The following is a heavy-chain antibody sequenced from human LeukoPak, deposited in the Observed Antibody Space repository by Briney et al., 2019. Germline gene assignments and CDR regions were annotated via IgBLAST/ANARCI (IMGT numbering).Heavy chain of an antibody. CDR2: IIPILGTA. V-gene: IGHV1-69*13. CDR1: GGTFSSYA. D-gene: IGHD4-11*01. Sequence: SVKVSCKASGGTFSSYAISWVRQAPGQGLEWMGGIIPILGTANYAQKFQGRVTITADESTSTAYMELSSLRSEDTAVYYCARRGGLQPRVDYFYMDVWGKGTTVTVSS. CDR3: ARRGGLQPRVDYFYMDV. J-gene: IGHJ6*03.